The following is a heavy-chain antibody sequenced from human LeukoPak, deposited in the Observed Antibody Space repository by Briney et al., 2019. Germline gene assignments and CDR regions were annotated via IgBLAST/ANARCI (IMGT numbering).Heavy chain of an antibody. CDR1: GGSSSGYY. V-gene: IGHV4-34*01. CDR2: INHSGST. CDR3: ARAVTWIQLWTTMNWFDP. J-gene: IGHJ5*02. Sequence: SETLSLTCAVYGGSSSGYYWSWIRQPPGKGLEWIGEINHSGSTNYNPSLKSRATISVDTSKNQFSLKLSSVTAADTAVYYCARAVTWIQLWTTMNWFDPWGQGTLVTVSS. D-gene: IGHD5-18*01.